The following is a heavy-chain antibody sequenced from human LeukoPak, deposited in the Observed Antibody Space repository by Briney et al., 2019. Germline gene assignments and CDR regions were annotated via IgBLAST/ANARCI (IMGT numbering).Heavy chain of an antibody. CDR1: GFTFSSYA. V-gene: IGHV3-23*01. CDR3: AIPPAYYSSSWYYLDY. Sequence: PGGSLRLSCAASGFTFSSYAMSWVRQAPGKGLEWVSAISGSGGSTYYADSVKGRLTISRDNSKNTLYLQMNSLRAEDTAVYYCAIPPAYYSSSWYYLDYWGQGTLVTVSS. J-gene: IGHJ4*02. CDR2: ISGSGGST. D-gene: IGHD6-13*01.